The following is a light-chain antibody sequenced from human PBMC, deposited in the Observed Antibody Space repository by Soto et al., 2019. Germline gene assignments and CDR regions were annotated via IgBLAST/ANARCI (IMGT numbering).Light chain of an antibody. CDR1: SSDVGSYNL. Sequence: QSALTQPASVSGSPGQSITISCTGTSSDVGSYNLVSWYQQHPGKAPKLMIYEGSKRPSGVSNRFSGSKSGNTASLTISGLQAEDEADYYCCSYAGSGTPYVFGTGTKVTV. V-gene: IGLV2-23*01. J-gene: IGLJ1*01. CDR2: EGS. CDR3: CSYAGSGTPYV.